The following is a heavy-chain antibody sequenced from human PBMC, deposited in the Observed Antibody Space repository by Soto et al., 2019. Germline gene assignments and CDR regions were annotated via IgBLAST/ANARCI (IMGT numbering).Heavy chain of an antibody. J-gene: IGHJ5*02. CDR2: INHSGST. Sequence: KTSETLSLTCAVYGGSFSCYYWSWIRQPPGKGLEWIGEINHSGSTNYNPSLKSRVTISVDTSKNQFSLKLSSVTAADTAVYYCARGSLPGLVPQRGKWFDPWGQGTLVTVSS. CDR3: ARGSLPGLVPQRGKWFDP. V-gene: IGHV4-34*01. D-gene: IGHD6-19*01. CDR1: GGSFSCYY.